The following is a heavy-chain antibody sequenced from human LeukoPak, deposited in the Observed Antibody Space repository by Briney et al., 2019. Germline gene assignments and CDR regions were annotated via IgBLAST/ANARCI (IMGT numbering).Heavy chain of an antibody. D-gene: IGHD2-2*01. Sequence: PGGSLRLSCAASGFTFSSYSMNWVRQAPGKGLEWVSSISSSSSYIYYADSVEGRFTISRDNAKNSLYLQMNSLRAEDTAVYYCARDRDPLGWVVVPAGWDYWGQGTLVTVSS. CDR1: GFTFSSYS. V-gene: IGHV3-21*01. CDR2: ISSSSSYI. CDR3: ARDRDPLGWVVVPAGWDY. J-gene: IGHJ4*02.